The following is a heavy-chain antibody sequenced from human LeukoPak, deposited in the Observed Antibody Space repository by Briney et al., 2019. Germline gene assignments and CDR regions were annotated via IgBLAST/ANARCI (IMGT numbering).Heavy chain of an antibody. CDR1: GFTFSDYY. J-gene: IGHJ3*02. D-gene: IGHD3-3*01. CDR2: ISSSGSTI. V-gene: IGHV3-11*04. Sequence: GGSLRLSCAASGFTFSDYYMSWIRQAPGKGLEWVSYISSSGSTIYYADSVKGRFTISRDNAKNSLYLQMNSLRAEDTAVYHCGRDRSLDFWSGRGAFDIWGQGTMVTVSS. CDR3: GRDRSLDFWSGRGAFDI.